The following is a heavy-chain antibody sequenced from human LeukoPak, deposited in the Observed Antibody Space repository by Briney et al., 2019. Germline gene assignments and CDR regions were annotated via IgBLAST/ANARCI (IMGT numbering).Heavy chain of an antibody. Sequence: ASVKVSCKASGYTFTGYYKHWVRQAPGQGLEWMGWINPNSGGTNYAQKFQGRVTMTRDTSISTAYMELSRLRSDDTAVYYCTRDVPAAGRALDYWGQGTLVTVSS. CDR1: GYTFTGYY. V-gene: IGHV1-2*02. D-gene: IGHD6-13*01. CDR3: TRDVPAAGRALDY. J-gene: IGHJ4*02. CDR2: INPNSGGT.